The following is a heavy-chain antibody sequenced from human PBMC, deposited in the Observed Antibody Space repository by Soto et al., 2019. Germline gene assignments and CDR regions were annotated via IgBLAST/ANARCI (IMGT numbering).Heavy chain of an antibody. CDR1: GFTFGNAW. J-gene: IGHJ4*02. CDR3: TTRGTITIFGVVIPGRPLVDY. CDR2: IKSKTDGGTT. Sequence: GVPIRVSCAVSGFTFGNAWMNRVRKAKGKGLEWVGRIKSKTDGGTTDYAAPVKGRFTISRDDSKNTLYLQMNSLKTEDTAVYYCTTRGTITIFGVVIPGRPLVDYWGQGTLVTVSS. D-gene: IGHD3-3*01. V-gene: IGHV3-15*07.